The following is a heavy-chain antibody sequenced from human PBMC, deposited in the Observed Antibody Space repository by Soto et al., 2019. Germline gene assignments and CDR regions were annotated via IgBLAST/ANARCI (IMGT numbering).Heavy chain of an antibody. J-gene: IGHJ4*02. CDR3: VTHLGELLPDY. CDR2: FDPEDGET. D-gene: IGHD3-16*01. CDR1: GTTLPKLP. Sequence: QVRLVQFGAGVKNPGPSGKAPSRVPGTTLPKLPRHWVRQAPGKGLEWMGGFDPEDGETIYAQKFQGRVTMTEDTSTDTAYMELSSLRSEDTAVYYCVTHLGELLPDYWGQGTLVTVSS. V-gene: IGHV1-24*01.